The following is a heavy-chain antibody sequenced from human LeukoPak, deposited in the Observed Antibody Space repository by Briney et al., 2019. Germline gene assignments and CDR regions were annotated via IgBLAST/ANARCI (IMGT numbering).Heavy chain of an antibody. CDR3: ARPLGYSYGRDYWYFDL. D-gene: IGHD5-18*01. CDR1: GGTFSSYA. J-gene: IGHJ2*01. Sequence: SVKVSCKASGGTFSSYAISWVRQAPGQGLEWMGGIIPIFGTANYAQKFQGRVTITADESTSTAYMELSSLRSEDTAVYYCARPLGYSYGRDYWYFDLWGRGTLVTVSS. CDR2: IIPIFGTA. V-gene: IGHV1-69*01.